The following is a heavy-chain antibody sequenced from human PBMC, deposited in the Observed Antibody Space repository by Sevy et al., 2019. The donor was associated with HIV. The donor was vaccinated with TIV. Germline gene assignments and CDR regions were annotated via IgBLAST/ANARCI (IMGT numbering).Heavy chain of an antibody. CDR3: ASSRAGDYERFDY. CDR2: ISSSSRTI. Sequence: GGSLRLSCAASGFTFSSYSMNWVRKAPGKGLEWVSYISSSSRTIYYADSVKGRFTISRDNAKNSRYLQMNSLRAEDTAVYYWASSRAGDYERFDYWGQGTLVTVSS. J-gene: IGHJ4*02. V-gene: IGHV3-48*01. D-gene: IGHD4-17*01. CDR1: GFTFSSYS.